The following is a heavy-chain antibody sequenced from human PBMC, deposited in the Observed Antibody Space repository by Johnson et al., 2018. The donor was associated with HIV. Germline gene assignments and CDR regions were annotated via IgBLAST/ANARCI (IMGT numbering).Heavy chain of an antibody. J-gene: IGHJ3*02. CDR3: ASDLTRITMIVVVPQAFDI. Sequence: QVQLVESGGGVVQPGRSLRLSCAASGFTFSNYAIHWVRQAPGKGLEWVAVISYDGSNKYYADSVKGRFTISRDNSKNTLYLPMNSLRAEDTALYYCASDLTRITMIVVVPQAFDIWGQGTMVTVSS. CDR1: GFTFSNYA. D-gene: IGHD3-22*01. V-gene: IGHV3-30-3*01. CDR2: ISYDGSNK.